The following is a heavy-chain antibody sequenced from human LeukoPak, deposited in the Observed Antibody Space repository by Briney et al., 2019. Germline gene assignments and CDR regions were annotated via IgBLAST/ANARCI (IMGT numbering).Heavy chain of an antibody. Sequence: GGSLRLSCAASGFTFSSYSMHWVRQAPGKWLEWVSSITSSSNYIYYADSVKGRFTISRDNAKNSLYLQMSSLRAEDTAVYYCATDQLGGYGSYDYWGQGTLVTVSS. J-gene: IGHJ4*02. D-gene: IGHD3-10*01. CDR1: GFTFSSYS. CDR3: ATDQLGGYGSYDY. V-gene: IGHV3-21*01. CDR2: ITSSSNYI.